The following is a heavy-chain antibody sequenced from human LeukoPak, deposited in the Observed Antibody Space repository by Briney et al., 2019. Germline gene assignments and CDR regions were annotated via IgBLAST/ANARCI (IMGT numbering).Heavy chain of an antibody. CDR2: IKQDGSEK. Sequence: GGSLRLSCAASGFTFSSYWMTWVRQAPGKGLEWVANIKQDGSEKSYVDSVKGRFTISRDNVKKSLYLQMNSLRAEDTAVYFCARGKYYYASGSDPPFDYWGQGTLVTVSS. J-gene: IGHJ4*02. CDR3: ARGKYYYASGSDPPFDY. CDR1: GFTFSSYW. D-gene: IGHD3-10*01. V-gene: IGHV3-7*03.